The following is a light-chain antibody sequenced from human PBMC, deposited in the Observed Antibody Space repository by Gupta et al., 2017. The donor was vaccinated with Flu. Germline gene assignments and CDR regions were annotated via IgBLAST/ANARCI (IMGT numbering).Light chain of an antibody. CDR1: SDVGGYNY. CDR2: EVS. J-gene: IGLJ2*01. V-gene: IGLV2-14*01. Sequence: SDVGGYNYVSWYQQHPGKAPKLMIYEVSNRPSGVSNRFSGSKSGNTASLTISGLQAEDEADYYCSSYTSSSTPYVVFGGGTKLTVL. CDR3: SSYTSSSTPYVV.